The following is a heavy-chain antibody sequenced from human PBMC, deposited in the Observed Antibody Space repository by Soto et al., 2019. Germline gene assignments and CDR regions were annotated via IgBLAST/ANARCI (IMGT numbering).Heavy chain of an antibody. CDR2: ISYDGSNK. CDR1: GFTFSSYG. V-gene: IGHV3-30*18. CDR3: AKDLHLTDWSGYPTGMDV. J-gene: IGHJ6*03. D-gene: IGHD3-3*01. Sequence: GGSLRLSCAASGFTFSSYGMHWVRQAPGKGLEWVAVISYDGSNKYYADSVKGRFTISRDNSKNTLYLQMNSLRGEDTAVYYCAKDLHLTDWSGYPTGMDVWGKGTTVTVSS.